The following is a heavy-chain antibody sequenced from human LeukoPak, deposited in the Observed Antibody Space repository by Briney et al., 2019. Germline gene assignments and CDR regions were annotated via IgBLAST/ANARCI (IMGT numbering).Heavy chain of an antibody. J-gene: IGHJ3*02. CDR3: ASTWEPELPHDAFDI. Sequence: ASVKVSCKASGYTFTSYDINWVRQATGQGLEWMGWMNPNSGNTGYAQKFQGRVTITRNTSISTAYMELSSLRSEDTAVYYRASTWEPELPHDAFDILGQGTMVTVSS. D-gene: IGHD1-26*01. CDR1: GYTFTSYD. V-gene: IGHV1-8*03. CDR2: MNPNSGNT.